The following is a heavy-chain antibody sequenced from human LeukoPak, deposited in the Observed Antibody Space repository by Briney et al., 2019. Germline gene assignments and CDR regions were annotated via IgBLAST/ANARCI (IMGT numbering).Heavy chain of an antibody. CDR3: ARGFSYGSIFDY. J-gene: IGHJ4*02. V-gene: IGHV3-7*01. D-gene: IGHD5-18*01. CDR1: GFSFSNYA. CDR2: IKQDGSEK. Sequence: GGSLRLSCAASGFSFSNYAMSWVRQAPGKGLEWVANIKQDGSEKYYVDSVKGRFTISRDNAKNSLYLQMNSLRAEDTAVYYCARGFSYGSIFDYWGQGTLVTVSS.